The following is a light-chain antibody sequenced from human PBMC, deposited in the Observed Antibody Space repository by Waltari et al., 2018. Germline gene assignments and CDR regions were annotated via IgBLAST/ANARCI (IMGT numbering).Light chain of an antibody. Sequence: QSALTQPPSVSGSPGQSVTISCTGTSSDVGSYNRVSWYQQPPGTAPKLMIYEVSNRPSGVPDRFSGSKSGNTAPLTISGLQAEDEADYYCSSYTSSSTLFGTGTKVTVL. CDR3: SSYTSSSTL. J-gene: IGLJ1*01. CDR1: SSDVGSYNR. V-gene: IGLV2-18*02. CDR2: EVS.